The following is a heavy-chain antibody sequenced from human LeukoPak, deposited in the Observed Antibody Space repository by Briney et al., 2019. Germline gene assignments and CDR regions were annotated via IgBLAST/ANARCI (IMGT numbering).Heavy chain of an antibody. D-gene: IGHD3-3*01. CDR3: ARGYYDFWSGPPPWFDP. CDR1: GGSFSGYY. J-gene: IGHJ5*02. Sequence: SETLSLTCAVYGGSFSGYYWSWIRQPPGKGLEWIGEINHSGSTNYNPSLKSRVTISVDTSKNQFSLKLSSVTAADTAVYYCARGYYDFWSGPPPWFDPWGQGTLVTVSS. V-gene: IGHV4-34*01. CDR2: INHSGST.